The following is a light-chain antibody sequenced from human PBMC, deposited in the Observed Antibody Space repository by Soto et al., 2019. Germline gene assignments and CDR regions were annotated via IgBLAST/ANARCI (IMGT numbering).Light chain of an antibody. V-gene: IGKV1-39*01. CDR3: QQSYSTPRT. CDR2: AAS. J-gene: IGKJ2*01. CDR1: QSISSY. Sequence: DIQMTQSPSSLSASVGDRVTITCRASQSISSYLNWYQQKPWKAPKLLIYAASSLQSWVPSRFSGGGSGTDFTLPISSQQPEDFATYYCQQSYSTPRTFGQGTKLQIK.